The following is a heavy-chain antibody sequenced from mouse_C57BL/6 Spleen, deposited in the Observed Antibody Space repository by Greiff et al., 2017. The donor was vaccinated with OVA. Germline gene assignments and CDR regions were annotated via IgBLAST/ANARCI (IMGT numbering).Heavy chain of an antibody. J-gene: IGHJ2*01. V-gene: IGHV1-50*01. CDR1: GYTFTSYW. Sequence: QVQLQQPGAELVKPGASVKLSCKASGYTFTSYWMQWVKQRPGQGLEWIGEIDPSDSYTNYNQKFKGKATLTVDTSSSTAYMQLSSLTSEDSAVYYCARLKDHTFDYWGQGTTLTVSS. CDR3: ARLKDHTFDY. CDR2: IDPSDSYT.